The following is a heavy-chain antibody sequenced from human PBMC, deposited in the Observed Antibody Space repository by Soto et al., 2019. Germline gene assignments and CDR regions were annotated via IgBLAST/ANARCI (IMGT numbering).Heavy chain of an antibody. V-gene: IGHV3-30-3*01. D-gene: IGHD3-3*01. CDR3: ARSNRITIFGVVSNYYYGMDV. CDR1: GFTFSSYA. CDR2: ISYDGSNK. J-gene: IGHJ6*02. Sequence: GGSLRLSCAAPGFTFSSYAMHWVRQAPGKGLEWVAVISYDGSNKYYADSVKGRFTISRDNSKNTLYLQMNSLRAEDTAVYYCARSNRITIFGVVSNYYYGMDVWGQGTTVTVSS.